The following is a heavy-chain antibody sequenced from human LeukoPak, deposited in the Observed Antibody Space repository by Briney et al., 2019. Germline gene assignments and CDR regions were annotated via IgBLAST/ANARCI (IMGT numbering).Heavy chain of an antibody. CDR1: GFTYSNAC. CDR3: TTDLRRGSSLSY. J-gene: IGHJ4*02. Sequence: GGSLTLSCAACGFTYSNACMSCVRQAPGKGREWVGRIRSNIDGGTADYAAPVKGRFTISRDDSKNTLYLQMNSLRTEDTAVYYCTTDLRRGSSLSYWGQGTLVTVSS. CDR2: IRSNIDGGTA. D-gene: IGHD2-15*01. V-gene: IGHV3-15*01.